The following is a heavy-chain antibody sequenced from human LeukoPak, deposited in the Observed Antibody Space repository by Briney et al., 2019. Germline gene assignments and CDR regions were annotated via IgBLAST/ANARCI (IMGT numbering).Heavy chain of an antibody. Sequence: GGSLRLSCAASAPSFRNNGMHWVRQAPGKGLEWVAFIRYEGNIKSYADSMKVRFTISRDNFNNILYLQMNSLRAEDTAVYYCAKDYNYGFDYWGQGAQVTVSA. V-gene: IGHV3-30*02. CDR3: AKDYNYGFDY. CDR2: IRYEGNIK. J-gene: IGHJ4*02. D-gene: IGHD5-24*01. CDR1: APSFRNNG.